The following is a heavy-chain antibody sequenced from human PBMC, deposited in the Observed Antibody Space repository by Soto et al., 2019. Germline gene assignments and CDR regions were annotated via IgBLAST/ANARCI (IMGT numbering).Heavy chain of an antibody. J-gene: IGHJ4*02. CDR3: ASSVLVTSTMNYFDL. CDR1: GFTFSGSS. D-gene: IGHD2-8*02. Sequence: GGSLSLSCASSGFTFSGSSIHWVRQMPGEGLEWLGIIYPDDSDTRYSPSFLGQVTISADKSIKTTYLQWSSLKASDTAIYFCASSVLVTSTMNYFDLWGQGTLVTVSS. CDR2: IYPDDSDT. V-gene: IGHV5-51*03.